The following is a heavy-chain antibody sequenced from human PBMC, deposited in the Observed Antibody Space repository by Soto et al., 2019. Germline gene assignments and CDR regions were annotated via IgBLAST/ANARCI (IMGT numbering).Heavy chain of an antibody. V-gene: IGHV2-70*11. Sequence: SGPTLVNPTQTLTLTCTFSGFSLSTSGMCVSWIRQPPGKALEWLARIDWDDDKYYSTSLKTRLTISKDTSKNQVVLTMTNMDPVDTATYYCARIPDYDSSGYYLDYWGQGTLVTVSS. CDR2: IDWDDDK. CDR3: ARIPDYDSSGYYLDY. D-gene: IGHD3-22*01. CDR1: GFSLSTSGMC. J-gene: IGHJ4*02.